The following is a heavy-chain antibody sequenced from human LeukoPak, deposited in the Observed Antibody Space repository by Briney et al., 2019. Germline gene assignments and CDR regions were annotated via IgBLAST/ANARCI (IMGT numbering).Heavy chain of an antibody. V-gene: IGHV1-2*06. D-gene: IGHD3-22*01. J-gene: IGHJ4*02. CDR3: ARIRYYYDSSGYYLDY. Sequence: ASVKVSCKASGYTLTGYYMHWVRQAPGQGLEWMGRINPNSGGTNYAQKFQGRVTMTRDTSISTAYMELSRLRSDDTAVYYCARIRYYYDSSGYYLDYWGQGTLVTVSS. CDR1: GYTLTGYY. CDR2: INPNSGGT.